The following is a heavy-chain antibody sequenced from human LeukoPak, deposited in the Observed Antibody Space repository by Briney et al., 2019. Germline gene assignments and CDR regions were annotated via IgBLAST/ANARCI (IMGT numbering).Heavy chain of an antibody. D-gene: IGHD2-15*01. Sequence: GESLKISCKGSGYIFSDFWIVWVRQMPGKGLEWMGIIYPGDSDTRYSPSFQGQVTISADKSISTAYLQWSSLKASDTAMYYCARHVVVVAATGPRYYYYYMDVWGKGTTVTVSS. CDR1: GYIFSDFW. CDR3: ARHVVVVAATGPRYYYYYMDV. J-gene: IGHJ6*03. V-gene: IGHV5-51*01. CDR2: IYPGDSDT.